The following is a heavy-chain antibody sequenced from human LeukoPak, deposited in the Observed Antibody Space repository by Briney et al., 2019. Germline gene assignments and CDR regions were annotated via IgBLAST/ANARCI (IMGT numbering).Heavy chain of an antibody. J-gene: IGHJ6*02. D-gene: IGHD6-6*01. CDR1: GYTFIDYY. Sequence: ASVKVSCKTSGYTFIDYYVHWIRQAPGQGLEWMGRINPFTGGTDFAQKFQGKVSMTRDTSISTAYMELSRLGSDDTAVYYCARGRYSSSSEPGYYGMDVWGQGTTVTVSS. V-gene: IGHV1-2*06. CDR2: INPFTGGT. CDR3: ARGRYSSSSEPGYYGMDV.